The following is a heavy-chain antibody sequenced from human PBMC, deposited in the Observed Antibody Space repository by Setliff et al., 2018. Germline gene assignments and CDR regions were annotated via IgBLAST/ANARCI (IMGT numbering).Heavy chain of an antibody. J-gene: IGHJ3*02. Sequence: SVKVSCKASGVAFSSYALTWVRQAPGQGLEWMGRIIPVIDTTDYAENYQGRVTFTADESTKTAYMDLRSLRSEDTAIYYCARGRDGYNANAYEIWGQGTMVTVSS. CDR3: ARGRDGYNANAYEI. D-gene: IGHD5-12*01. V-gene: IGHV1-69*11. CDR1: GVAFSSYA. CDR2: IIPVIDTT.